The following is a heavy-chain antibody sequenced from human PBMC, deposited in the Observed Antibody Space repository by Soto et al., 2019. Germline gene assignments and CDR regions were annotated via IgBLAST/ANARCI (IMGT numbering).Heavy chain of an antibody. CDR3: ARRTYYYNRSGFYYWFDP. J-gene: IGHJ5*02. D-gene: IGHD3-22*01. CDR2: IYPGDSKT. V-gene: IGHV5-51*01. Sequence: PGESLKISCKGSGFSFTTYWIAWVRQMPGKGLEWMGIIYPGDSKTTYSPSFQGQVTISADKSISTAYLHWSSLKASDTAMYYCARRTYYYNRSGFYYWFDPWGQGTRVTVSS. CDR1: GFSFTTYW.